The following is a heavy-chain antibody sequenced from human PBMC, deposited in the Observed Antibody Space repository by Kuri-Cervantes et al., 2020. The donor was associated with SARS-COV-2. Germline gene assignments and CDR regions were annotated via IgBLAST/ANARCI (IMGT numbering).Heavy chain of an antibody. V-gene: IGHV3-64*04. J-gene: IGHJ2*01. CDR3: VREAPGSASGITSFDL. CDR2: INNDGYYT. Sequence: GGSLRLSCSASGLTFSHYVMHWVRQAPGKGLEYVSAINNDGYYTYYTDSVKGRFTISRESARNSLYLQMNSLRVEDTAVYYCVREAPGSASGITSFDLWGRGTRGTVSS. CDR1: GLTFSHYV. D-gene: IGHD3-10*01.